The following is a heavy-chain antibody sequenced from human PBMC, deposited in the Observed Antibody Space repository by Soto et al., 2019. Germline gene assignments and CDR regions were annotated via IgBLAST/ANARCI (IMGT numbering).Heavy chain of an antibody. Sequence: PSETLSLTCTVSGGSISNYYWTWVRQPPGKGLEWIGYVYYSGSTNYNPSLESRVTISIDASKNQFSLKMKSVTAADTAVYYCVRDYLLTGFDPWGQGALFTVYS. CDR2: VYYSGST. V-gene: IGHV4-59*01. J-gene: IGHJ5*02. CDR3: VRDYLLTGFDP. CDR1: GGSISNYY. D-gene: IGHD3-9*01.